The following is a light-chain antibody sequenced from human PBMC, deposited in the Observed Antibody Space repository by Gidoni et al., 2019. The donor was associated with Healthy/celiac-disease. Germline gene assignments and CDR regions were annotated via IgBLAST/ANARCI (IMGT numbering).Light chain of an antibody. CDR1: QSDSCY. Sequence: DIVLTQSPATLPLSPGERAILSYRASQSDSCYLDLYQQKPGQAPRLLIYDASNRATGIPARFSGSGSGTDFTITISSLEPEDFAVYYCQQHSNWTPLTFGEGTKVEIK. CDR3: QQHSNWTPLT. J-gene: IGKJ4*01. CDR2: DAS. V-gene: IGKV3-11*01.